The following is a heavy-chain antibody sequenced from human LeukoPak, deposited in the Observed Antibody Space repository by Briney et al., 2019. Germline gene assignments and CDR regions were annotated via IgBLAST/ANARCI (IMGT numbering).Heavy chain of an antibody. CDR1: GYTFTGYY. CDR2: INPNSGGT. CDR3: ARDDLRRTDYDFWSGSYYFDY. J-gene: IGHJ4*02. Sequence: ASVKVSCKASGYTFTGYYMHWVRQAPGQGLEWMGWINPNSGGTYYAQKFQGRVTMTSDTSISTAYMELSRLRSDNTAVYYCARDDLRRTDYDFWSGSYYFDYWGQGTLVTVSS. V-gene: IGHV1-2*02. D-gene: IGHD3-3*01.